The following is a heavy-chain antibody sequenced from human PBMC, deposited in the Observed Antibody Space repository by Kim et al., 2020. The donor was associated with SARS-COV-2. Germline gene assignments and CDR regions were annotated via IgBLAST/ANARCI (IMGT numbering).Heavy chain of an antibody. CDR2: ISWDGGST. Sequence: GGSLRLSCAASGFTFDDYTMHWVRQAPGKGLEWVSLISWDGGSTYYADSVKGRFTISRDNSKNSLYLQMNSLRTEDTALYYCAKDLPPDLTGTLFDPLGQGTLVTVSS. CDR3: AKDLPPDLTGTLFDP. CDR1: GFTFDDYT. J-gene: IGHJ5*02. V-gene: IGHV3-43*01. D-gene: IGHD1-20*01.